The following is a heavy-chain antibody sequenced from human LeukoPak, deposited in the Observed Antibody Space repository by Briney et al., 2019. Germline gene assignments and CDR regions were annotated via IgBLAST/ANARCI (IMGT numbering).Heavy chain of an antibody. D-gene: IGHD2-2*02. CDR3: AKDHFVVVPAAIYYDY. CDR2: ISGSGGST. CDR1: GFTFSSYA. Sequence: GGSLRLSCAASGFTFSSYAMSWVRQAPGKGLEWVSAISGSGGSTYYADSVKGRFTTSRDNSKNTLYLQMNSLRAEDTAVYYCAKDHFVVVPAAIYYDYWGQGTLVTVSS. J-gene: IGHJ4*02. V-gene: IGHV3-23*01.